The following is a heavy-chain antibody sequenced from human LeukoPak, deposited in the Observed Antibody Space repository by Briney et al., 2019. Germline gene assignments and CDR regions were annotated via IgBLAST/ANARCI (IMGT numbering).Heavy chain of an antibody. CDR1: GGTFSSYA. Sequence: SVKVSCKASGGTFSSYAISWVRQAPGQGLEWMGRIIPILGIANYAQKFQGRVTITADKSTSTAYMELSSLRSDDTAVYYCARDQRDDFWSGLYYYYYYGMDVWGQGTTVTVSS. V-gene: IGHV1-69*04. CDR3: ARDQRDDFWSGLYYYYYYGMDV. J-gene: IGHJ6*02. CDR2: IIPILGIA. D-gene: IGHD3-3*01.